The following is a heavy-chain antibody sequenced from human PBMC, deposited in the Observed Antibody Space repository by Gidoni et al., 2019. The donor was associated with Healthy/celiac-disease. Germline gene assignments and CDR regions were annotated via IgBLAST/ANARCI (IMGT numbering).Heavy chain of an antibody. V-gene: IGHV1-69*02. CDR3: VVVTATKGY. Sequence: QVQLVQSGAEVKKPGSSVKVSCKASGGPFSSYTIIWVRQALGQGLEWMGRIIPILGIANYAQKLQGRVMIPADKSTSTAYMELSSLRSEDTAVYYCVVVTATKGYWGQGTLVTVSS. D-gene: IGHD2-21*02. J-gene: IGHJ4*02. CDR2: IIPILGIA. CDR1: GGPFSSYT.